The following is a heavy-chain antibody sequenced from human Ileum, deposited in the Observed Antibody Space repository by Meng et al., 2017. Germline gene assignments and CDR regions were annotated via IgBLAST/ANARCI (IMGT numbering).Heavy chain of an antibody. CDR1: GYSISSGYY. J-gene: IGHJ4*02. V-gene: IGHV4-38-2*02. CDR2: IYHSGST. D-gene: IGHD3-22*01. Sequence: SETLSLTCAVSGYSISSGYYWGWIRQPPGKGLEWIGSIYHSGSTYYNPSLKSRVTISVDTSKNQFSLKLSSVTAADTAVYYCAREGDYYDRADDYWGQGTLVTVSS. CDR3: AREGDYYDRADDY.